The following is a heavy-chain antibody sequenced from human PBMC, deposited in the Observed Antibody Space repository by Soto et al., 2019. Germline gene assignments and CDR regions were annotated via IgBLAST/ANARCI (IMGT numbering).Heavy chain of an antibody. Sequence: GGSLRLSCAASGFTFSSYGMHWVRQAPGKGLEWVAVISYDGSNKYYADSAKGRFTISRDNSKNTLYLQMNSLRAEDTAVYYCAKGSIAARRDYYYYGMDVWGQGTTVTVSS. CDR3: AKGSIAARRDYYYYGMDV. CDR1: GFTFSSYG. J-gene: IGHJ6*02. V-gene: IGHV3-30*18. CDR2: ISYDGSNK. D-gene: IGHD6-6*01.